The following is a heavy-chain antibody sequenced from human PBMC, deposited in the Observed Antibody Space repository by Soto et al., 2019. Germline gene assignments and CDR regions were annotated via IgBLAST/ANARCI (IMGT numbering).Heavy chain of an antibody. CDR1: GYTFTSYA. Sequence: GASVKVSCKASGYTFTSYAMHWVRQAPGQRLEWMGWINAGNGNTKYSQKFQGRVTITRDTSASTAYMELSSLRSEDTAVYYCARDDYGDYDNYYGMDVWGQGTTVTVSS. D-gene: IGHD4-17*01. J-gene: IGHJ6*02. CDR3: ARDDYGDYDNYYGMDV. CDR2: INAGNGNT. V-gene: IGHV1-3*01.